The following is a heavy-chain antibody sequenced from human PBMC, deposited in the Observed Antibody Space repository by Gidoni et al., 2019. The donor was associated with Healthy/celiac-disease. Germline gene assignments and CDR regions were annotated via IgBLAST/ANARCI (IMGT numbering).Heavy chain of an antibody. V-gene: IGHV3-74*01. CDR1: GFTFSRYW. CDR3: ARDPGSVVPAATQLNWFDP. J-gene: IGHJ5*02. CDR2: INSDGSST. D-gene: IGHD2-2*01. Sequence: EVQLVESGGGLVQPGGSLRLSCAASGFTFSRYWMHWVRQAPGKGLVWVSRINSDGSSTSYADSVKGRFTISRDNAKNTLYLQMNSLRAEDTAVYYCARDPGSVVPAATQLNWFDPWGQGTLVTVSS.